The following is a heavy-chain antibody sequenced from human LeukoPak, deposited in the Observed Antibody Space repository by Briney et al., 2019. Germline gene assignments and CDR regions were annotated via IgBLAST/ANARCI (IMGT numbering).Heavy chain of an antibody. J-gene: IGHJ4*02. Sequence: SETLSLTCTFSGGSFSPAHWSWIRQPPGKGLEWIGVICDNGNTDYNPSLKSRVTISVDTSKSQFSLKLSSLAAADTAVYYCATGRDPYKTGHWGQGTLVAVSS. CDR1: GGSFSPAH. D-gene: IGHD5-24*01. V-gene: IGHV4-59*03. CDR3: ATGRDPYKTGH. CDR2: ICDNGNT.